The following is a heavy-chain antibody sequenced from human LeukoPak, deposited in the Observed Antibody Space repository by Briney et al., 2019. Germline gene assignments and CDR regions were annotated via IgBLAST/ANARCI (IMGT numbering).Heavy chain of an antibody. Sequence: GASVKVSCKASGYTFNDYYMHWVRQATGQGLEWMGWMNPNSGNTGYAQKFQGRVTMTRNTSISTAYMELRSLRAEDTAVYYCARGQWLPKYYFDYWGQGTLVTVSS. CDR2: MNPNSGNT. J-gene: IGHJ4*02. CDR1: GYTFNDYY. D-gene: IGHD6-19*01. CDR3: ARGQWLPKYYFDY. V-gene: IGHV1-8*02.